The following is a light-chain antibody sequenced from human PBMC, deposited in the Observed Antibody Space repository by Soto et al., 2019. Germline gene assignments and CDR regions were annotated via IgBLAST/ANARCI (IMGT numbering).Light chain of an antibody. V-gene: IGKV1-33*01. J-gene: IGKJ3*01. CDR2: DAS. CDR3: QQYDNLPFT. CDR1: QDFSNY. Sequence: DIQMTQSPSSLSASVGDRVTITCQASQDFSNYLNWYQQKPGKAPKLLSYDASNLETGVPSRFSGSGSGTDFTFTIRSLQPEDIATYYCQQYDNLPFTFGPGTKVDIK.